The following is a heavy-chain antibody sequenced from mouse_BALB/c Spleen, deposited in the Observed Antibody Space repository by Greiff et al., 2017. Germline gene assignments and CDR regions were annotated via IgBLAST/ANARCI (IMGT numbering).Heavy chain of an antibody. CDR1: GFTFSSYA. CDR3: ARGAYYDYDGRSYYAMDY. CDR2: ISSGGSYT. Sequence: EVQRVESGGGLVKPGGSLKLSCAASGFTFSSYAMSWVRQSPEKRLEWVAEISSGGSYTYYPDTVTGRFTISRDNAKNTLYLEMSSLRSEDTAMYYCARGAYYDYDGRSYYAMDYWGQGTSVTVSS. V-gene: IGHV5-9-4*01. J-gene: IGHJ4*01. D-gene: IGHD2-4*01.